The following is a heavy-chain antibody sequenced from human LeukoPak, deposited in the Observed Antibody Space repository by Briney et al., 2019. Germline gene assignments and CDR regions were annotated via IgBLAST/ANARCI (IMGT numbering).Heavy chain of an antibody. V-gene: IGHV1-58*02. CDR3: AASSPITIFGVFGMDV. D-gene: IGHD3-3*01. CDR1: GFTFTSSA. Sequence: TSVKVSCKASGFTFTSSAMQWVRQARGQRLEWIGWIVVGSGNTNYAQKFQERVTITRDMSTSTAYMELSSLRSEDTAVYYWAASSPITIFGVFGMDVWGQGTTVTVSS. J-gene: IGHJ6*02. CDR2: IVVGSGNT.